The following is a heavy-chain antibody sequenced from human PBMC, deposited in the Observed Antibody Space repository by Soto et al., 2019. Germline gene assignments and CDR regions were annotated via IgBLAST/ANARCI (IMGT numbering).Heavy chain of an antibody. CDR1: GFSLRGDSVG. Sequence: QITLKESGPTLVNPTQTLTLTCTFAGFSLRGDSVGVAWIRQPPGKALEWLAIIYWDDDKRYSPSLKRRLTITTETSKHQVDLTTTNMDPVDTATSYCAHSRYNYGYCPFDSWGQGTLVTVSS. CDR2: IYWDDDK. V-gene: IGHV2-5*02. D-gene: IGHD5-18*01. J-gene: IGHJ4*02. CDR3: AHSRYNYGYCPFDS.